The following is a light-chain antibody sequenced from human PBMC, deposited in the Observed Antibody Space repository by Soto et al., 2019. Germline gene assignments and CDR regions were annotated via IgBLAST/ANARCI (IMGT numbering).Light chain of an antibody. CDR1: QTVGGH. Sequence: EIVLTQSPGTLSLSPGERVTLSCRASQTVGGHFAWYQQKPGQAPRLLISETSHRATGIPGRFSGSGSGTDVTLTISSLEPGDFAVYYCQHHSNWLRTFGGGTKVDIK. CDR2: ETS. CDR3: QHHSNWLRT. V-gene: IGKV3-11*01. J-gene: IGKJ4*01.